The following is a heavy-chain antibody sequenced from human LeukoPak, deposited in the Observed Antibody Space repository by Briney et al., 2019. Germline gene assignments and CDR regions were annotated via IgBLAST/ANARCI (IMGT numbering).Heavy chain of an antibody. J-gene: IGHJ6*03. Sequence: SETLSLTCAVYGGSFSGYYWSWIRQPPGKGLEWIGEINHSGSTNYNPSLKSRVTISVDTSKNQFSLKLSSVTAADTAVYYCARGLLYSSSWLYYYYYMDVWGKGTTVTVSS. D-gene: IGHD6-13*01. CDR3: ARGLLYSSSWLYYYYYMDV. V-gene: IGHV4-34*01. CDR1: GGSFSGYY. CDR2: INHSGST.